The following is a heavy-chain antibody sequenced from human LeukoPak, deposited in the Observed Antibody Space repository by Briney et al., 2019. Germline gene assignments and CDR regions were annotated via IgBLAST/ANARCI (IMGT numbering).Heavy chain of an antibody. CDR2: ISSSGSSI. CDR1: GFTFSSYE. D-gene: IGHD4-17*01. J-gene: IGHJ4*02. Sequence: GGALRLSCAASGFTFSSYEMNWVREAPGKGLEGVSYISSSGSSIYYADSVRGRFTISRDNAKNSLYLQMHSLRAEDTAVYYCARLPRPGYGTTTDYWGQGTLVTVSS. CDR3: ARLPRPGYGTTTDY. V-gene: IGHV3-48*03.